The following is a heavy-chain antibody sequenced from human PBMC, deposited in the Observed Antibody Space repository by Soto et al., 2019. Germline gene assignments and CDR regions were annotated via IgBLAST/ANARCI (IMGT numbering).Heavy chain of an antibody. V-gene: IGHV4-4*02. CDR1: GGSISSSNW. CDR2: IYHRWST. Sequence: QVQLQESGPGLVKPSGTLSLTCAVSGGSISSSNWWSWVRQPPGKGLEWLGGIYHRWSTNYPPSLKARVPITVDESKTQFALKMSSVTAADTAVYYRARVPGIAASHYGCFDAWCQGALVIVSS. D-gene: IGHD6-6*01. CDR3: ARVPGIAASHYGCFDA. J-gene: IGHJ5*02.